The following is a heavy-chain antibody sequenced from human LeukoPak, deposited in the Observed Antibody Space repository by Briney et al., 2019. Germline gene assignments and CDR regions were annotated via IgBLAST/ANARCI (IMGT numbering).Heavy chain of an antibody. CDR1: GFTFSSDA. D-gene: IGHD3-22*01. J-gene: IGHJ3*02. Sequence: GGSLRLSCAASGFTFSSDAMHWVRQAPGKGLEYVSAISSNGGSTYYANSVKGRFTISRDNSKNTLYLQMGSLRGEDMAVYYCASMYYYDCSDAFDIWVQGTMVTVSS. CDR3: ASMYYYDCSDAFDI. CDR2: ISSNGGST. V-gene: IGHV3-64*01.